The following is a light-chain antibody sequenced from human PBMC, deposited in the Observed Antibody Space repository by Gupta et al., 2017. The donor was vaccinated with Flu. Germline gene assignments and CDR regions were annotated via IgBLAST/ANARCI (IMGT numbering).Light chain of an antibody. CDR3: QQSDTSPWT. J-gene: IGKJ1*01. CDR1: QYISTY. V-gene: IGKV1-39*01. CDR2: AAS. Sequence: DIQMTQSPSSLSASVGDRVTITCRASQYISTYLNWYQQKSEKAPKVLIFAASSLQSGVPSRFSGSGSGTEFTLTINSLQPEDFATYYCQQSDTSPWTFGQGTKVEIK.